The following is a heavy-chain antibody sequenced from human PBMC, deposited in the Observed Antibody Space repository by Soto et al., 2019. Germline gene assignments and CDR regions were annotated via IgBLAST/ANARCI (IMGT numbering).Heavy chain of an antibody. CDR2: IKSKTDGGTT. CDR3: TSEVDSSGWYSYFYYGMDV. CDR1: GFTFSNVW. Sequence: EVQLVESGGGLVKPGGSLRLSFAASGFTFSNVWMNWVRQAPGKGLEWVGRIKSKTDGGTTDYAAPVKGRFTISRDDSKNTLYLQMNSLKTEDTAVYYCTSEVDSSGWYSYFYYGMDVWGQGTTVTVSS. J-gene: IGHJ6*02. D-gene: IGHD6-19*01. V-gene: IGHV3-15*07.